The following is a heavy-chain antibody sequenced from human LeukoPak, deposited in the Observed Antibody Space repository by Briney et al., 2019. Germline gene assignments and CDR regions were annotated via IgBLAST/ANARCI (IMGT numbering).Heavy chain of an antibody. CDR1: GFIFGDYT. CDR3: AKGYTFHGVAHDSGYFDY. J-gene: IGHJ4*02. CDR2: ITWDGGNI. V-gene: IGHV3-9*03. Sequence: GRSLRLSCVTSGFIFGDYTMHWVRQVPGKGLEWLSGITWDGGNIAYADSVKVRFTISRDNAKSSLYLQMNSLRNEDMAFYFCAKGYTFHGVAHDSGYFDYWGRGTLVTVSS. D-gene: IGHD3-3*01.